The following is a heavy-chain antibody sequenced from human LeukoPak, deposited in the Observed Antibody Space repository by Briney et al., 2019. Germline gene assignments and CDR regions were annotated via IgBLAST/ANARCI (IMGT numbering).Heavy chain of an antibody. CDR3: ATYYGSGYRFDY. V-gene: IGHV4-4*02. D-gene: IGHD3-10*01. CDR2: IYHNGDT. J-gene: IGHJ4*02. Sequence: WIGEIYHNGDTNYNPSLKSRVTMSVDKSENQFSLKLTSVTAADTAVYYCATYYGSGYRFDYWGQGTLVTVSS.